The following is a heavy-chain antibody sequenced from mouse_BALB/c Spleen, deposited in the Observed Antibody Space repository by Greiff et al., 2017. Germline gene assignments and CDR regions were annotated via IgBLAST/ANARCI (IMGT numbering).Heavy chain of an antibody. Sequence: EVQVVESGGDLVKPGGSLKLSCAASGFTFSSYGMSWVRQTPDKRLEWVATISSGGSYTYYPDSVKGRFTISRDNAKNTLYLQMSSLKSEDTAMYYCARGGNYDYYAMDYWGQGTSVTVSS. V-gene: IGHV5-6*01. CDR3: ARGGNYDYYAMDY. J-gene: IGHJ4*01. D-gene: IGHD2-1*01. CDR2: ISSGGSYT. CDR1: GFTFSSYG.